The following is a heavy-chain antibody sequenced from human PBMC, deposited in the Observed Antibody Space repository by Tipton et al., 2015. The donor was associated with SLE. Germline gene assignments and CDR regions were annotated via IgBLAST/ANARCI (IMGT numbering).Heavy chain of an antibody. CDR1: GFTLSDYY. Sequence: GSLRLSCAASGFTLSDYYMSWIRQAPGKGLEWVSYISSSGSTIYYADSVKGRFTISRDNAKNSLYLQMNSLRAEDTAVYYCARPMSTYYYDSSGSVFAYWGQGTLVTVSS. J-gene: IGHJ4*02. D-gene: IGHD3-22*01. V-gene: IGHV3-11*01. CDR3: ARPMSTYYYDSSGSVFAY. CDR2: ISSSGSTI.